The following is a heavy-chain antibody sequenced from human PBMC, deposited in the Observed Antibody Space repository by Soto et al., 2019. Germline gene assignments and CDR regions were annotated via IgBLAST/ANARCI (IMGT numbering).Heavy chain of an antibody. D-gene: IGHD6-19*01. CDR2: ISAYNGNT. CDR1: GYTFTSYG. J-gene: IGHJ4*02. CDR3: ATPGLYSSGRYFYFDY. V-gene: IGHV1-18*01. Sequence: GASVKVSCKASGYTFTSYGISCVRQAPGQGLEWMGWISAYNGNTNYAQKLQGRVTMTEDTSTDTAYMELSSLRSEDTAVYYCATPGLYSSGRYFYFDYWGQGTLVTVSS.